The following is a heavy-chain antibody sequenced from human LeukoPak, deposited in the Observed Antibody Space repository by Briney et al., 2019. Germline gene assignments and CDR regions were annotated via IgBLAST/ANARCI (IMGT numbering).Heavy chain of an antibody. J-gene: IGHJ4*02. CDR2: ISAYNGNT. D-gene: IGHD2-2*01. CDR3: AREGYCNSTSCDKPFDY. V-gene: IGHV1-18*01. CDR1: GYTFTSYG. Sequence: ASVKVSCKASGYTFTSYGISWVRQAPGQGLEWMGWISAYNGNTNYAQKLQGRVTMTTDTSTSTAYKELRSLRSDDTALYYCAREGYCNSTSCDKPFDYWGQGTLVTVSS.